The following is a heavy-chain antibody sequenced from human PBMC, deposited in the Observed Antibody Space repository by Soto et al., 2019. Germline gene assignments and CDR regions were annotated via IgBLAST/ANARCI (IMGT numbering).Heavy chain of an antibody. CDR3: ARRGKTLRGSNWYYFDS. Sequence: GESLKISCKGSGYSFSNYWIGWVRQMPGKGLEWMGIIYPGDSDTRYSPSFQGQVTISADKSISTAYLQWSSLKASDTAMYYCARRGKTLRGSNWYYFDSWGQGTLVTVSS. J-gene: IGHJ4*02. CDR1: GYSFSNYW. V-gene: IGHV5-51*01. CDR2: IYPGDSDT. D-gene: IGHD6-13*01.